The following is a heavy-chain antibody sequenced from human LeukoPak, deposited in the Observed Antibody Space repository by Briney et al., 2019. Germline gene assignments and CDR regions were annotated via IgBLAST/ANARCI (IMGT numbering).Heavy chain of an antibody. D-gene: IGHD2-2*01. CDR1: GDSVSSNSVT. CDR3: ARRLTQYDCFDP. V-gene: IGHV6-1*01. Sequence: SQTLSLTCAISGDSVSSNSVTWNWIRQSPSRGLEWLGRTYYRSAWYNDYAVSVRGQITVNPDTSKNQFSLHLNSVTPEDTAVYYCARRLTQYDCFDPWGQGILVTVSS. J-gene: IGHJ5*02. CDR2: TYYRSAWYN.